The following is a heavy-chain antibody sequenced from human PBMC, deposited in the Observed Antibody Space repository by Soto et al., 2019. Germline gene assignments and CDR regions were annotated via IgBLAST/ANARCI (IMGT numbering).Heavy chain of an antibody. CDR3: ARDRITTRGDAFDL. CDR1: GGTFSTYI. Sequence: QVQLVQSGAEVRKPGSSVKVSCKAPGGTFSTYIISWVRQAPGQGLEWMGRIIPIPDITNYAQKFQRRVTVTADRSTSTAYMELPRRKSEDTAVYYCARDRITTRGDAFDLWGQGTMVTVSS. J-gene: IGHJ3*01. CDR2: IIPIPDIT. V-gene: IGHV1-69*08. D-gene: IGHD3-3*01.